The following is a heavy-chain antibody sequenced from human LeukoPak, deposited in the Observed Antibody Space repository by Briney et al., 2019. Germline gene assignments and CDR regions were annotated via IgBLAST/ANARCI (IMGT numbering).Heavy chain of an antibody. CDR1: GFTFSNYA. D-gene: IGHD3-3*01. Sequence: PGGSLRLSCAASGFTFSNYAMHWVRQAPGKGLEWVSIISSGGSFQYYADSVKGRFTISSDNSKNTLYLQLNSLRGEDTAVYYCARDPGPYYDFWSGYYGFDYWGQGTLVTVSS. CDR2: ISSGGSFQ. CDR3: ARDPGPYYDFWSGYYGFDY. J-gene: IGHJ4*02. V-gene: IGHV3-30*01.